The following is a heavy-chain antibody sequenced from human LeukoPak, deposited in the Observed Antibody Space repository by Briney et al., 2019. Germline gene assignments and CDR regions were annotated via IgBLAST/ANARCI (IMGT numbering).Heavy chain of an antibody. CDR3: ARDFGGVDSSGYFLFDY. D-gene: IGHD3-22*01. J-gene: IGHJ4*02. CDR2: ISAYNGNT. CDR1: GYTFTSYG. V-gene: IGHV1-18*01. Sequence: ASVKVSCKASGYTFTSYGISWVRQAPGQGLEWMGWISAYNGNTNYAQKLQGRVTMTTDTSTSTAYMELRSLRSDDTAVYYCARDFGGVDSSGYFLFDYWGQGTLVTVSS.